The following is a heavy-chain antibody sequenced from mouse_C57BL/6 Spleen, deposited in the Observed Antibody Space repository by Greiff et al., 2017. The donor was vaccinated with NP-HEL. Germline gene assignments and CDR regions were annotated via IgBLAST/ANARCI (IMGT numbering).Heavy chain of an antibody. D-gene: IGHD1-1*01. CDR2: FYPGSGSI. CDR3: ARHEAIVARGAWFAY. V-gene: IGHV1-62-2*01. Sequence: VQLQQSGAELVKPGASVQLSCKASGYTFTEYTIHWVKQRSGQGLEWIGWFYPGSGSIKYNEKFKDKATLTADQSSSNVYLALSRVTSDDSAVYFCARHEAIVARGAWFAYWGQGTLVTVSA. J-gene: IGHJ3*01. CDR1: GYTFTEYT.